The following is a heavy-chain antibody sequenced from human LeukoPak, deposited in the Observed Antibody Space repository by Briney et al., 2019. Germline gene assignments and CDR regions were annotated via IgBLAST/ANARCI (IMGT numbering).Heavy chain of an antibody. D-gene: IGHD1-7*01. CDR1: GFTVSSNY. CDR2: ISSSSSYI. V-gene: IGHV3-21*01. Sequence: GGSPRLSCAASGFTVSSNYMNWVRQAPGKGLEWVSSISSSSSYIYYADSVKGRFTISRDNAKNSLYLQMNSLRAEDTAVYYCARDWNYGAFDIWGQGTMVTVSS. CDR3: ARDWNYGAFDI. J-gene: IGHJ3*02.